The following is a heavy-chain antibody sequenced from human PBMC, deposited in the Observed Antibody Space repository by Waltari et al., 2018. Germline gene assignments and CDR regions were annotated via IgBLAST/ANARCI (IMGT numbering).Heavy chain of an antibody. J-gene: IGHJ3*02. Sequence: QVQLVQSGAEVKKPGSSVKVSCKASGGTFSSYAISWVRQAPGQGLEWMGGIIPIFGTANYAQKFQGRVTITADKSTSTAYMELSSLRSEDTAVYYCARDRRQYSGSLDAFDIWGQGTMVTVSS. CDR3: ARDRRQYSGSLDAFDI. CDR1: GGTFSSYA. V-gene: IGHV1-69*14. CDR2: IIPIFGTA. D-gene: IGHD1-26*01.